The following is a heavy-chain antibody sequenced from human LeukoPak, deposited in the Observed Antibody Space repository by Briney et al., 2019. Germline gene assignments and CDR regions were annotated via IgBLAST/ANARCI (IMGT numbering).Heavy chain of an antibody. Sequence: KTSETLSLTCVVSGVSISSNDWWSWVRQPPGKGLEWIGEIFHSGSTNYNPSLKSRVTISIDKSKNQFSLKLNSVIAADTAIYYCAGVVGKRFEYWGQGTLVTVSS. J-gene: IGHJ4*02. CDR1: GVSISSNDW. V-gene: IGHV4-4*02. CDR2: IFHSGST. D-gene: IGHD6-19*01. CDR3: AGVVGKRFEY.